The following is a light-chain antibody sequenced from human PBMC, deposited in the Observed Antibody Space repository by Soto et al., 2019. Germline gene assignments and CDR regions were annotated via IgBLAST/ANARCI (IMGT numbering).Light chain of an antibody. J-gene: IGKJ1*01. CDR2: GAS. Sequence: EIVLTQSPGTLSLSPGERATLSCRASQSVSSSYLAWYQQKPGQAPRLLIYGASSRATGIPDRFSGSGSGTDFTLTISRLEPEDFSVYYCQQYGGSPMFGQGTKV. CDR1: QSVSSSY. CDR3: QQYGGSPM. V-gene: IGKV3-20*01.